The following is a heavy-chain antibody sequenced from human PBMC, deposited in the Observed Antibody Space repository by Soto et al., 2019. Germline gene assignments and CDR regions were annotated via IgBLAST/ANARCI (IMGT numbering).Heavy chain of an antibody. D-gene: IGHD2-15*01. CDR1: GGSISSGGYY. J-gene: IGHJ6*01. V-gene: IGHV4-31*03. CDR3: ARDRLEGCYYYNGMDV. Sequence: QVQLQESGPGLVKPSQTLSLTCSVSGGSISSGGYYWSWIRQHPGKGLEWIGYIYQSGTTRYNPSLTARVTISSGTSRPQFYLGLTTVSAADTSVSYRARDRLEGCYYYNGMDVWVRGTTVTVS. CDR2: IYQSGTT.